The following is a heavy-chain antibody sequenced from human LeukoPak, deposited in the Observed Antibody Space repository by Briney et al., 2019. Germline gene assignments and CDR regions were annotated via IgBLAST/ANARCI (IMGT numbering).Heavy chain of an antibody. Sequence: PGGSLRLSCAASGFTFSSYSMNWVRQAPGKGLEWVSAISGSGGSTYYADSVKGRFTISRDNSKTTLYLQMNSLRAEDTAVYYCAALRYFDWLSLDYWGQGTLVTVSS. J-gene: IGHJ4*02. CDR1: GFTFSSYS. CDR2: ISGSGGST. D-gene: IGHD3-9*01. V-gene: IGHV3-23*01. CDR3: AALRYFDWLSLDY.